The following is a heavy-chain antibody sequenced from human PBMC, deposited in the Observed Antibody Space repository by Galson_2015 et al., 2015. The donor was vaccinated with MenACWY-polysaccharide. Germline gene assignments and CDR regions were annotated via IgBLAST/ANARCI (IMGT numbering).Heavy chain of an antibody. D-gene: IGHD1-26*01. CDR3: ARGENIVAFDI. J-gene: IGHJ3*02. V-gene: IGHV4-34*01. CDR1: GGSFSGYY. CDR2: INHSGGT. Sequence: ETLSLTCAVYGGSFSGYYWSWIRQPPGKGLEWIGEINHSGGTNYNPSLKSRVTISVDTSKNQFSLKLSSVTAADTAVYYCARGENIVAFDIWGQGTVVTVSS.